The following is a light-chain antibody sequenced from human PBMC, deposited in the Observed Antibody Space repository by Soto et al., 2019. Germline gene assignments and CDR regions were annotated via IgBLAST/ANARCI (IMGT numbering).Light chain of an antibody. J-gene: IGKJ5*01. CDR1: QSVSNNR. V-gene: IGKV3-20*01. CDR2: DAS. CDR3: QQYGNSPNT. Sequence: LVLTQSPGSLSLSPGERGTLSCRASQSVSNNRLAWYQQKPGQAPRLLIYDASSRATGIPDRFSAIGSGTDYTLTISRLEPEDLVVYYCQQYGNSPNTFGQGTRLEIK.